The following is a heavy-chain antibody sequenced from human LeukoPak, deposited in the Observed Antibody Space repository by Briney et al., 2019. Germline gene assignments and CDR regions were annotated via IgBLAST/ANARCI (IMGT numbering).Heavy chain of an antibody. CDR2: ISSSGSTI. CDR1: GFAFSSYE. D-gene: IGHD3-10*02. J-gene: IGHJ6*04. CDR3: AELGITMIGGV. Sequence: GGSLRLSCAASGFAFSSYEMNWVRQAPGKGLERVSYISSSGSTIYYADSVKGRFTISRDNAKNSLYLQMNSLRAEDTAVYYCAELGITMIGGVWGKGTTVTISS. V-gene: IGHV3-48*03.